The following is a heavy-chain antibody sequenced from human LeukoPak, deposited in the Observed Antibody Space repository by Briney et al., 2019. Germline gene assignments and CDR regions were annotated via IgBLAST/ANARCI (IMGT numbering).Heavy chain of an antibody. CDR1: GITFSNYA. Sequence: GGSLRLSCVASGITFSNYAVSWVRQAPEKGLDWVSVISGSAHKIRYADSVKGRFSISRDNSENIVYLQMNNLRVEDTAVYYCAGRPTGYSSGYIHWGQGTLVTVSS. CDR2: ISGSAHKI. CDR3: AGRPTGYSSGYIH. J-gene: IGHJ4*02. D-gene: IGHD5-18*01. V-gene: IGHV3-23*01.